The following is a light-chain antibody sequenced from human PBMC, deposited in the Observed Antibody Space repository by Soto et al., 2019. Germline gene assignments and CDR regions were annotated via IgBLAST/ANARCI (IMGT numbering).Light chain of an antibody. V-gene: IGKV3-11*01. J-gene: IGKJ5*01. CDR2: DAS. Sequence: EIVLTQSPATLSLSPGERATLSCRASQSVSSYLAWYQQKPGQAPRLLIYDASNRATGIPARFTGSGSGTDFTLTISSLEPEDFAVYYCQQRGNWPPAFGQGTRLEIK. CDR1: QSVSSY. CDR3: QQRGNWPPA.